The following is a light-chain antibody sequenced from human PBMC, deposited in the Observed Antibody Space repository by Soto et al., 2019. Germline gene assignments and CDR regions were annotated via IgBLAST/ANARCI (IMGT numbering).Light chain of an antibody. J-gene: IGLJ3*02. CDR1: SSNIGSSI. V-gene: IGLV1-44*01. Sequence: QSVLTQPPSASGTPGQSVTISCSGSSSNIGSSIVTWYQQVPGTAPKLLIHSNDERPSGVPDRFSGSKSGTSASLAISGLQSEDEADYYCAAWDDSLTGPVFGGGTKLTVL. CDR2: SND. CDR3: AAWDDSLTGPV.